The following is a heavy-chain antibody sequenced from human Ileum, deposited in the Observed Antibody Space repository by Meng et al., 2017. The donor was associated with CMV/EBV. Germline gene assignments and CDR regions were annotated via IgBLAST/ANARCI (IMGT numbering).Heavy chain of an antibody. CDR1: GFIFSDFW. CDR3: ARDHDFGFDF. Sequence: GESLKISCAASGFIFSDFWMSWVRQAPGKGLEWVAKIRQDEGEKYYVDSVRGRFTISRDNAKTSLFLQMSSLRAEDTAVYFCARDHDFGFDFWGQGTLVTVSS. D-gene: IGHD1-1*01. J-gene: IGHJ4*02. CDR2: IRQDEGEK. V-gene: IGHV3-7*01.